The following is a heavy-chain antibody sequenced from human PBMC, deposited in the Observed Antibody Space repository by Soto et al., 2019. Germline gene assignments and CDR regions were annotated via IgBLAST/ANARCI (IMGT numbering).Heavy chain of an antibody. CDR2: INPSGGST. CDR3: ARDLLTFQWPEDYYYYGMDV. J-gene: IGHJ6*02. D-gene: IGHD6-19*01. CDR1: GYTFTSYY. V-gene: IGHV1-46*01. Sequence: QVQLVQSGAEVKKPGASVKVSCKASGYTFTSYYMHWVRQAPGQGLEWMGIINPSGGSTSYAQKFQGRVTMTRDTSTSTVYMELSSLRSEDTAVYYCARDLLTFQWPEDYYYYGMDVWGQGTTVTVSS.